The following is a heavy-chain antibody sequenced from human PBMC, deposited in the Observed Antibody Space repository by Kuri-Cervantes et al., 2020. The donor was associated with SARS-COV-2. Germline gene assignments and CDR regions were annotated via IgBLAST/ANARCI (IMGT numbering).Heavy chain of an antibody. J-gene: IGHJ6*02. CDR2: MNPNSGNT. CDR3: ARRFYGSSWYNYYYYGMDV. CDR1: GYTFTSYD. V-gene: IGHV1-8*01. D-gene: IGHD6-13*01. Sequence: ASVKVSCKASGYTFTSYDINWVRQATGQGPEWMGWMNPNSGNTGYAQKFQGRVTMTRNTSISTAYMELSSLRSEDTAVYHCARRFYGSSWYNYYYYGMDVWGQGTTVTVSS.